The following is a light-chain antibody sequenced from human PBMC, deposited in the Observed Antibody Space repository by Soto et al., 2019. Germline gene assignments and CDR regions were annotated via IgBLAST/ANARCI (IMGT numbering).Light chain of an antibody. J-gene: IGKJ5*01. V-gene: IGKV1-27*01. CDR3: QQLFDSPIT. Sequence: DIQMTQSPSSLSASVGDRVTITCRASQGISTYLAWYQQKPGKVPKLLIYAASTLQSGVPSRFSATVSGTEFSLTITSLQPEDFATYYCQQLFDSPITFGQGTRLEIK. CDR1: QGISTY. CDR2: AAS.